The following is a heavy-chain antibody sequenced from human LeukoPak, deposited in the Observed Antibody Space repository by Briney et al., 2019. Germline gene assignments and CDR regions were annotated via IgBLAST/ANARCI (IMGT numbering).Heavy chain of an antibody. CDR2: IYYSGST. V-gene: IGHV4-59*08. CDR1: GGSISSYC. Sequence: SETLSLTCTVSGGSISSYCWSWIRQPPGKGLEWIGYIYYSGSTNYNPSLKSRVTISVDTSKNQFSLKLSSVTAADTAVYYCARQYSSSWHDAFDIWGQGTMVTVSS. D-gene: IGHD6-13*01. CDR3: ARQYSSSWHDAFDI. J-gene: IGHJ3*02.